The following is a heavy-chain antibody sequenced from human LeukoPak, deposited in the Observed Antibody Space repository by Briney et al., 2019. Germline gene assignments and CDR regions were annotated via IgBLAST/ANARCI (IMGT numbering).Heavy chain of an antibody. CDR1: GGTFSSYA. CDR2: IIPIFGTA. CDR3: ARGLYGGKSQPKYFQH. V-gene: IGHV1-69*13. D-gene: IGHD4-23*01. Sequence: EASVKVSCKASGGTFSSYAISWVRQAPGQGLEWMGGIIPIFGTANYAQKFQGRVTITADESTSTACMELSSLRSEDTAVYYCARGLYGGKSQPKYFQHWGQGTLVTVSS. J-gene: IGHJ1*01.